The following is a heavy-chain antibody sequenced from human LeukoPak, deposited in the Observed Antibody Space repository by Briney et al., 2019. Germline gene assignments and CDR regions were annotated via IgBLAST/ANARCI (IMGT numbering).Heavy chain of an antibody. CDR1: GLTFNTYW. CDR3: AKDLGPLYSGRSG. V-gene: IGHV3-74*01. D-gene: IGHD1-26*01. CDR2: ISNDGSST. Sequence: PGGSLRLSCAASGLTFNTYWMHWVRQGPGKGLVWVSRISNDGSSTSYADSVKGRFTISRDNAKNTLYLQMNSLRADDTAVYYCAKDLGPLYSGRSGWGKGTTVTVSS. J-gene: IGHJ6*03.